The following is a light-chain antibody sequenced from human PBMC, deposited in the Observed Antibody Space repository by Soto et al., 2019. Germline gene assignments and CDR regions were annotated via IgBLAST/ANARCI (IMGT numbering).Light chain of an antibody. Sequence: EVVLTQSPATLSLSPGDRDTLSCRASQRIGTYLAWYQQKTGQAPILLIYETSNRGTGVPARVSGRGHGTDCTLTISSLEPEDFAIYFCQHRSNSPPTWTFGQGTKGEIK. V-gene: IGKV3-11*01. CDR3: QHRSNSPPTWT. J-gene: IGKJ1*01. CDR1: QRIGTY. CDR2: ETS.